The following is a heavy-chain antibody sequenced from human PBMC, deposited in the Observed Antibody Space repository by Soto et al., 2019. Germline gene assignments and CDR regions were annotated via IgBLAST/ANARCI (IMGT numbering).Heavy chain of an antibody. CDR2: IYYSGST. V-gene: IGHV4-59*01. D-gene: IGHD6-13*01. J-gene: IGHJ4*02. CDR1: GGSISRYY. CDR3: ARTSWAAAYFDY. Sequence: SETLSLTCTVSGGSISRYYWSWIRQAPGKGLEWIGYIYYSGSTNYNPSLKSRVTISVDTSKNQFSLKLSSVTAADTAVYYCARTSWAAAYFDYWGQGTLVTVYS.